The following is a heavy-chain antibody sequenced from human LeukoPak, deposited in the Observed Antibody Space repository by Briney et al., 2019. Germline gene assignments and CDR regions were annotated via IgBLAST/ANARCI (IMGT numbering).Heavy chain of an antibody. D-gene: IGHD6-19*01. CDR3: ARGYPDSSGWNYFDY. V-gene: IGHV6-1*01. CDR1: GDSVSSNSAA. Sequence: PSQILSLTCAISGDSVSSNSAAWNWIRQSPSRGLEWLGRTYHRSKWYNEYAVSVRSRITINPDTSKIQFSLQLNSVTPEDTAVYYCARGYPDSSGWNYFDYWGQGTLVTVSS. J-gene: IGHJ4*02. CDR2: TYHRSKWYN.